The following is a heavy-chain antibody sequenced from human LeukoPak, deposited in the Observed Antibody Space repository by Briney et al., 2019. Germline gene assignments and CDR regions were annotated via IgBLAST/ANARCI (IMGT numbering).Heavy chain of an antibody. CDR3: AGRNYYDSSGCPGAFDI. D-gene: IGHD3-22*01. CDR1: GYTFTGYY. CDR2: INPNSGGT. Sequence: ASVKVSCKASGYTFTGYYMHWVRQAPGQGLEWMGRINPNSGGTNYAQKFQGRVTMTRDTSISTAYMELSRLRSDDTAVYYCAGRNYYDSSGCPGAFDIWGQGTMVTVSS. J-gene: IGHJ3*02. V-gene: IGHV1-2*06.